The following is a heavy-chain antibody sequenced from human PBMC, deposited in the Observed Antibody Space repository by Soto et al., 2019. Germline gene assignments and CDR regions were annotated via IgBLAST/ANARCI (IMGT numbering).Heavy chain of an antibody. D-gene: IGHD2-21*02. CDR1: GESISSSSYY. CDR2: IYYSGRT. CDR3: ARQRTTVVTQAYFDH. Sequence: SETLSLTCIVSGESISSSSYYWGWIRQPPGKGLEWIGSIYYSGRTYYNPSFKSRVTISIDTSKNQFSPKLSSVTATDTAVYYCARQRTTVVTQAYFDHWGQGALVTVSS. J-gene: IGHJ4*02. V-gene: IGHV4-39*01.